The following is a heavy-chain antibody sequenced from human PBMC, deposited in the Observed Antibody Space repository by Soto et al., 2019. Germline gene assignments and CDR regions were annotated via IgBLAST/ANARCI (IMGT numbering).Heavy chain of an antibody. Sequence: SETLSLTCSVSGAVVTSGENYWSWVRQPPGKGLEWLGYIYDSGVTSYTPALKSRVTLSLDRPNNQVSLKLRSVTAADTAVYFCVRDLAHCYTGNVWGHGTLVTVSP. CDR2: IYDSGVT. J-gene: IGHJ4*01. CDR3: VRDLAHCYTGNV. V-gene: IGHV4-30-4*08. CDR1: GAVVTSGENY. D-gene: IGHD2-15*01.